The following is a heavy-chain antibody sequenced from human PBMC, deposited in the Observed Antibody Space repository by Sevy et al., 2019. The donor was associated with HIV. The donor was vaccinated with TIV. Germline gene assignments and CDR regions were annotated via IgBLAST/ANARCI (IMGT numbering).Heavy chain of an antibody. CDR2: ISSSSSTI. D-gene: IGHD5-18*01. V-gene: IGHV3-48*02. CDR3: ASTVCGYSYVCFDY. J-gene: IGHJ4*02. Sequence: GGSLRLSCAASAFTFSSYSMNWVRQAPGKGLEWVSYISSSSSTIYYADSVKGRFTISRDNAKNSLYLQMNSLRDEDTAVYYCASTVCGYSYVCFDYWGQGTLVTVSS. CDR1: AFTFSSYS.